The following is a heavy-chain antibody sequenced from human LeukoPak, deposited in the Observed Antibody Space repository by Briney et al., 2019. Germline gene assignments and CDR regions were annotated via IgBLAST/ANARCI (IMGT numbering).Heavy chain of an antibody. CDR1: GYTFTGYY. D-gene: IGHD6-19*01. V-gene: IGHV1-2*02. CDR2: INPNSGGT. J-gene: IGHJ4*02. CDR3: ARDRRIAVAGTGMDY. Sequence: GASVKVSCKASGYTFTGYYMHWVRQAPGQGLEWMGWINPNSGGTNYAQKFQGRVTMTRDTSISTAYMELSRLSSDDTAVYYCARDRRIAVAGTGMDYWGQGTLVTVSS.